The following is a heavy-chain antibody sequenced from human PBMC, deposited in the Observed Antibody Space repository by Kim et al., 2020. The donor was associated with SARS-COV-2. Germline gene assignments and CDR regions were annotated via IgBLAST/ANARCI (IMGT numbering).Heavy chain of an antibody. CDR2: IYYSGST. CDR3: AREGEPGSGSYHGINYYYYYGMDV. J-gene: IGHJ6*02. Sequence: SETLSLTCTVSGGSISSYYWSWIRQPPGKGLEWIGYIYYSGSTNYNPSLKSRVTISVDTSKNQFSLKLSSVTAADTAVYYCAREGEPGSGSYHGINYYYYYGMDVWGQGTTVTVSS. V-gene: IGHV4-59*01. CDR1: GGSISSYY. D-gene: IGHD3-10*01.